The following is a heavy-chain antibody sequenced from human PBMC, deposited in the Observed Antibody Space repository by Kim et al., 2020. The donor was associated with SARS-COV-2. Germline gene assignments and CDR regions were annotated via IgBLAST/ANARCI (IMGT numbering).Heavy chain of an antibody. J-gene: IGHJ4*02. CDR2: WNSGSI. Sequence: WNSGSIGYADSVKGRFTISRDNAKNSLYLQMNSLRAEDTALYYCARQLPDHWGQGTLVTVSS. CDR3: ARQLPDH. D-gene: IGHD5-18*01. V-gene: IGHV3-9*01.